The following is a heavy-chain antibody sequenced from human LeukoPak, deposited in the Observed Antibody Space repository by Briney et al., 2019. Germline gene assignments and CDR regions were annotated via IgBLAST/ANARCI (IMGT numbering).Heavy chain of an antibody. D-gene: IGHD3-22*01. CDR2: IYSGGST. CDR3: ARDWYYYDSSGYHGGAFDI. J-gene: IGHJ3*02. Sequence: GSLRLSCAASGFTFRNYAMSWVRQAPGKGLEWVSVIYSGGSTYYADSVKGRFTISRDNSKNTLYLQMNSLRAEDTAVYYCARDWYYYDSSGYHGGAFDIWGQGTMVTVSS. CDR1: GFTFRNYA. V-gene: IGHV3-53*01.